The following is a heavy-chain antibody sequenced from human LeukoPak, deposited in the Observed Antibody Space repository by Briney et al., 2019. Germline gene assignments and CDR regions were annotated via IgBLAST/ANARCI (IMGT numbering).Heavy chain of an antibody. CDR3: TREASGGNYYAH. J-gene: IGHJ4*02. V-gene: IGHV1-2*02. CDR2: VNPKNGGT. Sequence: GASVNVPCKPSGYTFTDYYIQWVRLDPGPRIEWMGWVNPKNGGTNYAQKIQVRVTMTRDTFISTLDTELNRVVSYYAAMDHCTREASGGNYYAHWGQGTLVTVSA. CDR1: GYTFTDYY. D-gene: IGHD1-26*01.